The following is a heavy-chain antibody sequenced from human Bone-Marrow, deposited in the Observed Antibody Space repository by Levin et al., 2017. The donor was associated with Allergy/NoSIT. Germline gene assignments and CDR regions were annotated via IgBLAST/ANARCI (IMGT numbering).Heavy chain of an antibody. CDR3: ARKGYGGDQGLDY. J-gene: IGHJ4*02. V-gene: IGHV3-30*04. Sequence: LSLTCVASGFTLSSHAMHWVRQSPVKGLEWVAMISYDGSDEYYEDSVKGRFTISRDKSKNTLYLEMNSLKNEDTAVYYCARKGYGGDQGLDYWGQGTLVTVSS. D-gene: IGHD1-26*01. CDR2: ISYDGSDE. CDR1: GFTLSSHA.